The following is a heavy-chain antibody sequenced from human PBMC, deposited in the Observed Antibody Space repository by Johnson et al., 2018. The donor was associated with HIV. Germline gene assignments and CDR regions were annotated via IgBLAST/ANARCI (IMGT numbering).Heavy chain of an antibody. CDR3: ARGGESQPLPLGDAFDI. V-gene: IGHV3-66*01. J-gene: IGHJ3*02. D-gene: IGHD6-13*01. Sequence: VQLVESGGGVVQPGGSLRLSCGASGFSVSNTYMNWVRQAPGKGLEWVSVIYSGGSTYYADSVRGRFTISRDNSKNTLYLQMSSMRVEDTAMYYCARGGESQPLPLGDAFDIWGQGTTVTVSS. CDR2: IYSGGST. CDR1: GFSVSNTY.